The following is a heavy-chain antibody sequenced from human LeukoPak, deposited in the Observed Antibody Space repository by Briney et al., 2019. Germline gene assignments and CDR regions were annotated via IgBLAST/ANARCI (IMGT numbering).Heavy chain of an antibody. D-gene: IGHD3-10*01. CDR1: GGSISSGGYY. V-gene: IGHV4-31*03. CDR3: ATTYYYGSGSYSNYAFDI. CDR2: IYYSGST. J-gene: IGHJ3*02. Sequence: SETLSLTCTVSGGSISSGGYYWSWIRQHPGRGLEWIGYIYYSGSTYYNPSLKSRVTISVDTSKNQFSLKLSSVTAADTAVYYCATTYYYGSGSYSNYAFDIWGQGTMVTVSS.